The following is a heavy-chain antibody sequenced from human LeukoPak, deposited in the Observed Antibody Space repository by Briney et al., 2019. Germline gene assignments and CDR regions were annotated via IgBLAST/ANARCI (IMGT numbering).Heavy chain of an antibody. CDR1: GGSFSGYY. CDR2: INHSGST. D-gene: IGHD3-10*01. CDR3: ARGGDLWFGELLWGVFDY. J-gene: IGHJ4*02. Sequence: SETLSLTCAVYGGSFSGYYWSWIRQPPGKGLEWIGEINHSGSTNYNPSLKSRVTISVDTSKNQFSLKLSSVTAADTAVYYCARGGDLWFGELLWGVFDYWGQGTLVTVSS. V-gene: IGHV4-34*01.